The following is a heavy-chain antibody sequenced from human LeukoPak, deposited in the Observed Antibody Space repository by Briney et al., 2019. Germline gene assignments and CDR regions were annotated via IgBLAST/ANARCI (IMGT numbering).Heavy chain of an antibody. CDR3: ARAWGGTSSWYGGYFDY. Sequence: SETLSLTCTVSGYSISSGYYWGWIRQPPGKGLEWIGSGSTYYNPSLKSRVTISVDTSKNQFSLKLSSVTAADTAVYYCARAWGGTSSWYGGYFDYWGQGILVTVSS. V-gene: IGHV4-38-2*02. CDR2: SGST. D-gene: IGHD6-13*01. CDR1: GYSISSGYY. J-gene: IGHJ4*02.